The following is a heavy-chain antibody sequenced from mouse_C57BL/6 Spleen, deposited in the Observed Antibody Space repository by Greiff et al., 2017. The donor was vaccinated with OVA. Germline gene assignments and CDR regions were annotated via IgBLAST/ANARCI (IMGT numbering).Heavy chain of an antibody. CDR1: GYTFTDYY. J-gene: IGHJ2*01. CDR2: INPNNGGT. V-gene: IGHV1-26*01. D-gene: IGHD1-1*01. Sequence: EVQLQQSGPELVKPGASVKISCKASGYTFTDYYMNWVKQSHGKSLEWIGDINPNNGGTSYNQKFKGKATLTVDKSSSTAYMELRSLTSEDSAVYYCATLLLPSRGYFDYWGQGTTLTVSS. CDR3: ATLLLPSRGYFDY.